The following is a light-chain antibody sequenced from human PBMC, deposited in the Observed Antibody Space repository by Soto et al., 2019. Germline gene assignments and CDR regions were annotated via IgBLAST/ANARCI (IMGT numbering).Light chain of an antibody. V-gene: IGLV2-11*01. CDR2: DVT. CDR3: CSYADNYFYV. J-gene: IGLJ1*01. CDR1: SNDVGAYHY. Sequence: QSALTQPRSVSGSPGQSVTISCTGTSNDVGAYHYVSWYQHHPGKAPKLIIYDVTQRPSGIPDRFSGSKSGNTASLTISGLQAEDEADYHCCSYADNYFYVFGTGTKLTVL.